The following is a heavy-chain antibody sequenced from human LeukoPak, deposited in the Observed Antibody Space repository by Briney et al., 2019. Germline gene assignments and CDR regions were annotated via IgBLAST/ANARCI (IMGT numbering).Heavy chain of an antibody. D-gene: IGHD5-12*01. CDR3: ARDSPSIVATIEAYDFDY. J-gene: IGHJ4*02. CDR2: IIPIFGIA. CDR1: GGTFSSYA. V-gene: IGHV1-69*04. Sequence: SVKVSCKASGGTFSSYAISWVRQAPGQGLEWMGRIIPIFGIANYAQKFQGRVTITADKSTSTAYMELSSLRSEDTAVYYCARDSPSIVATIEAYDFDYWGQGTLVTVSS.